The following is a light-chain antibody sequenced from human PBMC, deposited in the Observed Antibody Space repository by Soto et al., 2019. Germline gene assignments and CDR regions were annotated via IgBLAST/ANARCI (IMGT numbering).Light chain of an antibody. CDR2: NVY. CDR3: SAYTVSRTYV. Sequence: QSALTQPASVSGSPGQSITISCTGTSSDVGAYNFVCWHQQHPGKAPKLMIYNVYDRPSGISYRFSGSKSGNTASLTISGLQVEDEADYYCSAYTVSRTYVFGTGTKVTVL. J-gene: IGLJ1*01. V-gene: IGLV2-14*03. CDR1: SSDVGAYNF.